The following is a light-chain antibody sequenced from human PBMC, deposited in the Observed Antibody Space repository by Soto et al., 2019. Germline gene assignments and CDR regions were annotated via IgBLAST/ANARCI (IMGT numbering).Light chain of an antibody. CDR2: EVN. Sequence: QSALTQPPSASGSPGQSVAISCTGTSSDVGGYNYVSWYQQHPGKAPKLMIYEVNKRPPGVPDRFSGSKSGNTASLTVSGLQAEYEADYYCSSYAGSSNVFGTGTKLTVL. CDR1: SSDVGGYNY. CDR3: SSYAGSSNV. V-gene: IGLV2-8*01. J-gene: IGLJ1*01.